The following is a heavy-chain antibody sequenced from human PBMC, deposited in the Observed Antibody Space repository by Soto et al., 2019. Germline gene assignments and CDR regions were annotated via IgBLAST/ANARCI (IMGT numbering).Heavy chain of an antibody. CDR2: IYPRDSDT. D-gene: IGHD3-16*02. Sequence: ESLVFSYKGSGCSFTSYWIGWVLQIPGKGLEWMGFIYPRDSDTRYSPSYQGHVTISADTPISTSSLQWRRLKASDPAMYYWASLPKPAYYDYVWGGYRTRQYYYYYYGIEVWGQGTTVTVSS. J-gene: IGHJ6*01. CDR3: ASLPKPAYYDYVWGGYRTRQYYYYYYGIEV. V-gene: IGHV5-51*04. CDR1: GCSFTSYW.